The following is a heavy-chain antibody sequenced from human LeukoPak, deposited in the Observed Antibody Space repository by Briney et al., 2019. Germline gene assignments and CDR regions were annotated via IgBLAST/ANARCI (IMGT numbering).Heavy chain of an antibody. V-gene: IGHV4-4*07. CDR2: IYTRGST. CDR1: GGSINNYY. Sequence: SETLSLTCTVTGGSINNYYWSWIRQPAGKGLEWIGRIYTRGSTNYNPSLKSRVTMSVDTSKNQFSLKLSSVTAADTAVYYCARGRYCSADICSGGDAFDIWGQGTMVSVSS. D-gene: IGHD2-15*01. J-gene: IGHJ3*02. CDR3: ARGRYCSADICSGGDAFDI.